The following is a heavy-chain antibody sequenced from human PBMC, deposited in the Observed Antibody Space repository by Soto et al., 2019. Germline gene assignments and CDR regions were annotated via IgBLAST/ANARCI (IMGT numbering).Heavy chain of an antibody. Sequence: QVQLVQSGAELKRPGASVKVSCKASGYTFTNNDINWVRQAAGQGLEWMGWMNPYSGNTGYARNFHGRVTMTRDNSITTAYMELSSLRSEDTAVYYCVRAPLDYYSADYFDNWGQGTLVTVSS. CDR1: GYTFTNND. D-gene: IGHD2-21*01. J-gene: IGHJ4*02. V-gene: IGHV1-8*01. CDR3: VRAPLDYYSADYFDN. CDR2: MNPYSGNT.